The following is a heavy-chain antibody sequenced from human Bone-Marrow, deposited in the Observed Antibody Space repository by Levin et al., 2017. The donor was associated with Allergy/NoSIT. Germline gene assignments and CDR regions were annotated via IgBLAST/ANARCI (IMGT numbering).Heavy chain of an antibody. D-gene: IGHD5-12*01. J-gene: IGHJ4*02. CDR1: ADIFTSNF. CDR2: IAPTAIGT. CDR3: AGAYGGYPGAFEY. Sequence: PSASVKVSCKASADIFTSNFIHWVRQAPGQGLEWMGIIAPTAIGTSYSQKFQGRLILTRDTSTSTLYMELSSLRSEDTAVYYCAGAYGGYPGAFEYWGQGTLLTVSS. V-gene: IGHV1-46*03.